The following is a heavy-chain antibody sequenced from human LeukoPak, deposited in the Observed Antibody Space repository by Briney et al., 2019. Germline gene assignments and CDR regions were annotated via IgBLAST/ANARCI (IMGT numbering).Heavy chain of an antibody. CDR3: ARRTSAYYHFFGY. D-gene: IGHD3-3*01. Sequence: SETLSLTCTVSGGSISSYYWCWIRQSPGKGLEWIGCLYYSGSTDYTPSLKSRVTISVDTSKNQFSLKLSSVTAADTAVYYCARRTSAYYHFFGYWGRGALVTVSS. J-gene: IGHJ4*02. CDR2: LYYSGST. V-gene: IGHV4-59*08. CDR1: GGSISSYY.